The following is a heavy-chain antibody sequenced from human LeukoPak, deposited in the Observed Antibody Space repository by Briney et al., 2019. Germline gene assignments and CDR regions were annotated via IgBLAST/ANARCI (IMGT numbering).Heavy chain of an antibody. J-gene: IGHJ3*02. Sequence: GESLQISCKGSGYSFTTYWIGWVRQMPGKGLEWMGIIYPGDSDTRYSPSFQGQVTISADKSISTAYLQWSSMKASDAAIYYCARRLPAPEAFDIWGQGTMVTASS. D-gene: IGHD2-2*01. CDR1: GYSFTTYW. CDR3: ARRLPAPEAFDI. CDR2: IYPGDSDT. V-gene: IGHV5-51*01.